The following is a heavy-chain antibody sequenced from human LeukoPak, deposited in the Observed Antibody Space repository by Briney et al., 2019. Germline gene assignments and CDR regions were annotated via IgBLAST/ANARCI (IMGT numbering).Heavy chain of an antibody. V-gene: IGHV3-9*01. CDR2: ISWNSGSI. Sequence: PGGSLRLSCAASGFTFDDYAMHWVRQAPGKGLEWVSGISWNSGSIGYAGSVKGRFTISRDNAKNSLYLQMNSLRAEDTALYYCVYGSGSYFKIRFDYWGQGTLVTVPS. D-gene: IGHD3-10*01. J-gene: IGHJ4*02. CDR3: VYGSGSYFKIRFDY. CDR1: GFTFDDYA.